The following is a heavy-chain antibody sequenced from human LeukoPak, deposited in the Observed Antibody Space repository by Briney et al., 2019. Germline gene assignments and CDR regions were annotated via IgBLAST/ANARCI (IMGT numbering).Heavy chain of an antibody. V-gene: IGHV3-30*02. D-gene: IGHD2-2*01. Sequence: GGSLRLSCAASGFTFSSYGMHWVRQAPGKGLEWVAFIRYDGSNKYYADSVKGRFTISRDNSKNTLYLQMNRLRAEDTAVYYCAKDFIVVVPAVDYWGQGTLVTVSS. J-gene: IGHJ4*02. CDR2: IRYDGSNK. CDR3: AKDFIVVVPAVDY. CDR1: GFTFSSYG.